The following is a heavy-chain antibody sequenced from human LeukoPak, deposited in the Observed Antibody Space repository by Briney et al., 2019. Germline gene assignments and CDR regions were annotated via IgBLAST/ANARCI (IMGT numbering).Heavy chain of an antibody. J-gene: IGHJ4*02. CDR3: ARRYCSSTSCYSLRIGDPDY. V-gene: IGHV3-48*01. CDR2: ISNDGATT. CDR1: GFTFSSYG. D-gene: IGHD2-2*01. Sequence: GGSLRLSCAASGFTFSSYGMAWVRQAPGEGLQWVSYISNDGATTYYADSVKGRFIISRDNAKNSLFLQINSLRAEDTAVYYCARRYCSSTSCYSLRIGDPDYWGQGTLVTVSS.